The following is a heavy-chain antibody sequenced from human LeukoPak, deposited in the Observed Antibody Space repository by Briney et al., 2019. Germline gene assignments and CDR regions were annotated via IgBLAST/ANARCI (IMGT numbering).Heavy chain of an antibody. CDR3: ARDLFLVGYEKTRDQDY. V-gene: IGHV3-7*01. J-gene: IGHJ4*02. Sequence: GGSLRLSCAASGFTFSSYWMSWVRQAPRKGLEWVANINQDGSEKYYVDSVKGRFTISRDNAKNSLYLQMNSLRAEDTAVYYCARDLFLVGYEKTRDQDYWGQETLVTVSS. CDR1: GFTFSSYW. D-gene: IGHD2-15*01. CDR2: INQDGSEK.